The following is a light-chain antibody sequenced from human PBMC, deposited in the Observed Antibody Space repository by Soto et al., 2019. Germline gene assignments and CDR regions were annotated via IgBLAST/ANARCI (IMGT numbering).Light chain of an antibody. V-gene: IGLV1-40*01. CDR3: AAWDDSLNGCV. Sequence: QSVLTQPPSVSGAPGQRVTISCIGGSSNIGAGYEVHWYQQLPGTVPKLLIYRNTYRPSGVPDRFSASKSGASASLAISGLQSEDEADFYCAAWDDSLNGCVFGTGTKLTVL. CDR2: RNT. J-gene: IGLJ1*01. CDR1: SSNIGAGYE.